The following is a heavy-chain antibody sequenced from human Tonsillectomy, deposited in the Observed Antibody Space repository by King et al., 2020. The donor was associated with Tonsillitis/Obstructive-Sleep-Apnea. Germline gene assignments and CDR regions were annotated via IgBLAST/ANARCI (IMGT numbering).Heavy chain of an antibody. Sequence: VQLVESGGGLVKPGGSLRLSCAASGFTLSDYYMSWIRQAPGKGLEWVSYITSSSYTNYADSVKGRFTISRDNAKNSLYLQMNSLRAEDTAVYYCARVGQDYDSTPYYMDVWGKGTTVTVSS. D-gene: IGHD3-3*01. CDR3: ARVGQDYDSTPYYMDV. V-gene: IGHV3-11*05. J-gene: IGHJ6*03. CDR2: ITSSSYT. CDR1: GFTLSDYY.